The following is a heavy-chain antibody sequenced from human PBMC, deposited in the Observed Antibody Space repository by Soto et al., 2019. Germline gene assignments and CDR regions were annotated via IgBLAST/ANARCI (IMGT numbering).Heavy chain of an antibody. CDR1: GFSFSSYS. CDR3: ARYPMSGSEKLYFDY. V-gene: IGHV3-48*02. J-gene: IGHJ4*02. D-gene: IGHD1-26*01. CDR2: ISGGGGTT. Sequence: EVQLVESGGGLVQPGGSLRLSCAASGFSFSSYSMNWVRQAPGKGLEWVSYISGGGGTTYYADSVKGRFTISRDNAKKSLYLQLSSLRDVETAVYYCARYPMSGSEKLYFDYWGQGTLVTVSS.